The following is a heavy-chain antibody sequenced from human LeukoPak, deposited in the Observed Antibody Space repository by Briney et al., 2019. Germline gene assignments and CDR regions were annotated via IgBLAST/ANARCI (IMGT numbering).Heavy chain of an antibody. CDR3: ARPTGRDTGGSSYDSSGYYKARAALDFQH. D-gene: IGHD3-22*01. CDR1: GYTFTGYY. CDR2: INPSGGST. Sequence: GASVKVSCKASGYTFTGYYMHWVRQAPGQGLEWMGIINPSGGSTSYAQKFQGRVTMTRDTSTSTVYMELSSLRSEDTAVYYCARPTGRDTGGSSYDSSGYYKARAALDFQHWGQGTLVTVSS. J-gene: IGHJ1*01. V-gene: IGHV1-46*01.